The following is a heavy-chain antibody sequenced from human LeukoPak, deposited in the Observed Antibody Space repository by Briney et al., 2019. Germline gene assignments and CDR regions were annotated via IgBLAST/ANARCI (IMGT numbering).Heavy chain of an antibody. D-gene: IGHD3-10*01. Sequence: SETLSLTCTVSGGSISSYYWSWIRQPPGKGLEWIGYIYYSGSTNYNPSLKSRVTISVDTSKNQFSLKLSSVTAADTAVYYCARDHGDGSGSYSYFDYWGQGTLVAVSS. J-gene: IGHJ4*02. CDR1: GGSISSYY. V-gene: IGHV4-59*01. CDR2: IYYSGST. CDR3: ARDHGDGSGSYSYFDY.